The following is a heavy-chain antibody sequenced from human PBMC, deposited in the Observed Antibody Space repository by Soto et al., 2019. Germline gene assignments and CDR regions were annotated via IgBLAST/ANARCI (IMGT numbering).Heavy chain of an antibody. Sequence: EVRLVESGGTLVEPGGSLRLSCAASGFIFSSAWINWVRQAPGKGLEWVGRIKSKSNGTRTDFAAPVKGKFAISRDDSRDNVYLQMNTLKTDDTAVYYCATYSLATGLPVCHDFCGHGTLGTVSS. CDR1: GFIFSSAW. J-gene: IGHJ4*01. CDR2: IKSKSNGTRT. V-gene: IGHV3-15*07. CDR3: ATYSLATGLPVCHDF. D-gene: IGHD2-15*01.